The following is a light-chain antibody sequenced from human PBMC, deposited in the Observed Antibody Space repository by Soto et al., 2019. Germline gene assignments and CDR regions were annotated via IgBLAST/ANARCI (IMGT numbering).Light chain of an antibody. Sequence: EVVLTQSPGTLSLSPGERATPSCRASQSLTNSFIAWYQQRPGQAPRLLIYDTSSRASGIPDRFSGSGSGTDFTLTISRLEAEDVAVYCWQQYSSSCTFGQGTKVDIK. J-gene: IGKJ1*01. V-gene: IGKV3-20*01. CDR3: QQYSSSCT. CDR2: DTS. CDR1: QSLTNSF.